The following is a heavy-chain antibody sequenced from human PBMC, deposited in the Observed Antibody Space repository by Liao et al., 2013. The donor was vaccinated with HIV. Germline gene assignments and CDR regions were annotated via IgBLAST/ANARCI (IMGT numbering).Heavy chain of an antibody. D-gene: IGHD6-19*01. CDR3: ARGGMQWLVRY. Sequence: QVQLQESGPGLVKPSETLSLTCTVSGGSTSSYYWSWIRQPPGKGLEWIGYSYYSGSTNYNPSLKSRVTISVDTSKNQFSLKLSSVTAADTAVYYCARGGMQWLVRYWGQGTLVTVSS. CDR1: GGSTSSYY. V-gene: IGHV4-59*12. J-gene: IGHJ4*02. CDR2: SYYSGST.